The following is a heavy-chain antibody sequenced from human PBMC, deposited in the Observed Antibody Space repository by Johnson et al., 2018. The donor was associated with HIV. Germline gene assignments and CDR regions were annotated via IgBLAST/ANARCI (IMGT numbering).Heavy chain of an antibody. CDR3: AREVTPLLNVFDI. CDR1: GFTFSSYA. D-gene: IGHD2-21*02. Sequence: VQLVESGGGVVQPGRSLRLSCAASGFTFSSYAMHWVRQAPGKGLECVAVISYDGSNKYYADSVKGRFTISRDNSKNTLYLQMNSLRAEDTAVYYCAREVTPLLNVFDIWGQGTMVTVSS. CDR2: ISYDGSNK. J-gene: IGHJ3*02. V-gene: IGHV3-30-3*01.